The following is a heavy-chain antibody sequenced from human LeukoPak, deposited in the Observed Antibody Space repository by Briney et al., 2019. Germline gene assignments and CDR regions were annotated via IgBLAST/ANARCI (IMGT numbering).Heavy chain of an antibody. J-gene: IGHJ3*02. CDR3: ARDADLGATITGAFDI. Sequence: GGSLRLSXAASGFTFSRYWMSWVRQAPGKGLEWGASIKQDGSEKYYVDSVKGRFTISRDNAKNSLYLQMNSLRAKETAVYYCARDADLGATITGAFDIWGQGTMVTVSS. D-gene: IGHD5-24*01. V-gene: IGHV3-7*01. CDR1: GFTFSRYW. CDR2: IKQDGSEK.